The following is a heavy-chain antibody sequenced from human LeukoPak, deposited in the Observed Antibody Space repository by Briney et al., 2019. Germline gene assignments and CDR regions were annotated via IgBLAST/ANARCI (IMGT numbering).Heavy chain of an antibody. CDR3: TRYFDWLLSRDAFDI. CDR2: ISYSGST. D-gene: IGHD3-9*01. CDR1: GGSISSGGYY. J-gene: IGHJ3*02. Sequence: SETLSLTCTVSGGSISSGGYYCSWIRQHPGEGLEWIGYISYSGSTYYNPSLKSRVAISVDTSKNQFSLKLSSVTAADTAVYYCTRYFDWLLSRDAFDIWGQGTMVTVSS. V-gene: IGHV4-31*03.